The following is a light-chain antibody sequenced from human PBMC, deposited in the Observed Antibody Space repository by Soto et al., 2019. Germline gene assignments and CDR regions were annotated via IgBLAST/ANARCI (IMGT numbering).Light chain of an antibody. CDR2: DAS. CDR1: PTINNY. CDR3: QEYENLPT. Sequence: DIPMTQSPSSVSASVGARFAITCRASPTINNYLNWYQQKPGRAPKLLIYDASHLEAGVSSRFRGSGSGTDFTFTLSRLQPEDIATSYCQEYENLPTFGQGTRLDIK. J-gene: IGKJ5*01. V-gene: IGKV1-33*01.